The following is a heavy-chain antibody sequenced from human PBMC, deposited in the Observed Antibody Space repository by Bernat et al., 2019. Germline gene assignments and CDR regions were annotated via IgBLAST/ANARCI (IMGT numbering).Heavy chain of an antibody. CDR1: GLTFSDST. V-gene: IGHV3-73*01. CDR2: VRTKANGFGK. D-gene: IGHD3-10*01. J-gene: IGHJ4*02. CDR3: TRSGALAEQTFDY. Sequence: EVQLAESGGGLVQPGGSLKLSYAASGLTFSDSTMQWVRQASGKGLEWVGRVRTKANGFGKSIRASVQGRFTISRDDSKNTAYLQMNSLKIEDTAVYYCTRSGALAEQTFDYWGQGTLVTVSS.